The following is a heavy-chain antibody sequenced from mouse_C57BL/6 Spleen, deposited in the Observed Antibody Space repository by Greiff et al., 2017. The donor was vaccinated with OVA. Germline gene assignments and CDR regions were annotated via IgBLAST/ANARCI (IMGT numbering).Heavy chain of an antibody. V-gene: IGHV1-63*01. CDR2: IYPGGGYT. J-gene: IGHJ2*01. Sequence: VHLVESGAELVRPGTSVKMSCKASGYTFTNYWIGWAKQRPGHGLEWIGDIYPGGGYTNYNEKFKGKATLTADKSSSTAYMQFSSLTSEDSAIYYCARTDGYLYYFDYWGQGTTLTVSS. D-gene: IGHD2-3*01. CDR3: ARTDGYLYYFDY. CDR1: GYTFTNYW.